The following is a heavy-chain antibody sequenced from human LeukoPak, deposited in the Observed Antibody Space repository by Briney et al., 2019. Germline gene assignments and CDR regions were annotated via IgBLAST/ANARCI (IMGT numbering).Heavy chain of an antibody. D-gene: IGHD1-26*01. V-gene: IGHV3-30*03. CDR1: GFIFSTYI. CDR3: ARGGAPAVYFDY. CDR2: ISHAGSNE. J-gene: IGHJ4*02. Sequence: QPGGSLRLSCAASGFIFSTYIVHWVRQGPGKGLEWVALISHAGSNEYYAASVKGRFTISRDNSNNEFYLQMNSLRPEDTAVYYCARGGAPAVYFDYWGQGALVTVSS.